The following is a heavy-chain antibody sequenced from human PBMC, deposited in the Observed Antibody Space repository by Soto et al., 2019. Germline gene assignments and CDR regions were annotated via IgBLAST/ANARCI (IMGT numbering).Heavy chain of an antibody. V-gene: IGHV4-34*01. CDR1: GGSFSGYY. J-gene: IGHJ6*02. Sequence: PSETLSLTCAVYGGSFSGYYWSWIRQPPGKGLEWIGEINHSGSTNYNPSLKSRVTISVDTSKNQFSLKLGSVTAADTAVYYCARWKYGDGYYYYGMDGWGQGTTVTVSS. CDR2: INHSGST. CDR3: ARWKYGDGYYYYGMDG. D-gene: IGHD4-17*01.